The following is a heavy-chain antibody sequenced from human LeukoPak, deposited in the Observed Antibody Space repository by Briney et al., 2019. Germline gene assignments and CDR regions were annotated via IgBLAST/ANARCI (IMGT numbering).Heavy chain of an antibody. CDR2: ISAYNGNT. Sequence: ASVTVSCKASGYTFTSYGISWVRQAPGQGLKWMGWISAYNGNTNQAQKFQGRVTMTTHTSTSTACMELRSLRSDDTAVYYCARDGTRAYNWFDPWGQGTLVTVSS. D-gene: IGHD1-26*01. CDR3: ARDGTRAYNWFDP. CDR1: GYTFTSYG. J-gene: IGHJ5*02. V-gene: IGHV1-18*01.